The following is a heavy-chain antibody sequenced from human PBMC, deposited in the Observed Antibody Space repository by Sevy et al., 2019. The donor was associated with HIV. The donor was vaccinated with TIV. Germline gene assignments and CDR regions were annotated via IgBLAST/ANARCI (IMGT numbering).Heavy chain of an antibody. CDR2: IFPADSNT. CDR3: ARLDYGDSDAFDI. V-gene: IGHV5-51*01. CDR1: GYSFITYW. J-gene: IGHJ3*02. D-gene: IGHD4-17*01. Sequence: GESLKISCKGSGYSFITYWIGWVRQMPGKGLEWMGLIFPADSNTRYSPSFQGQVTISADKSISTAYLQWSNLKASDTAMYYCARLDYGDSDAFDIWGQGTMVTVSS.